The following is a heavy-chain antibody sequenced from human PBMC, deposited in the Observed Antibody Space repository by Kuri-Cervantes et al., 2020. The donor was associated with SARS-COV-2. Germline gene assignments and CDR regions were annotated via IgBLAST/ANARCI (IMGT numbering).Heavy chain of an antibody. D-gene: IGHD2-2*02. CDR3: AKDQRVVPAAIWYFQH. V-gene: IGHV3-23*01. CDR2: ISGSGGST. CDR1: GFSVSNNY. Sequence: GESLKISCVASGFSVSNNYMSWVRQAPGKGLEWVSAISGSGGSTYYADSVKGRFTISRDNSKNTLYLQMNSLRAEDTAVYYCAKDQRVVPAAIWYFQHWGQGTLVTVSS. J-gene: IGHJ1*01.